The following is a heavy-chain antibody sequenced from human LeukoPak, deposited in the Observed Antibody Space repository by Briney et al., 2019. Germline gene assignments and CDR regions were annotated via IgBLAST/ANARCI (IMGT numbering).Heavy chain of an antibody. CDR2: INPNSGGT. D-gene: IGHD2-2*01. J-gene: IGHJ4*02. V-gene: IGHV1-2*02. CDR1: GYTFTSYD. Sequence: ASVKVSCKASGYTFTSYDINWVRQAPGQGLEWMGWINPNSGGTNYAQKFQGRVTMTRDTSISTAYMELSRLRSDDTAVYYCASGRGYCSSTSCSTNTHPLDYWGQGTLVTVSS. CDR3: ASGRGYCSSTSCSTNTHPLDY.